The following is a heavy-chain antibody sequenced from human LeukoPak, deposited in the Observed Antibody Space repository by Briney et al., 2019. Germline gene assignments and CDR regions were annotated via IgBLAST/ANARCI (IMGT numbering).Heavy chain of an antibody. CDR3: ARVSIALDAFDI. Sequence: SETLSLTCSVSGGSVSSYYWSWIRQPPGKGLEWIGFFHDGGSTVYNPSFKSRVTISADTSKNQFSLKPSSVTAADTAVYYCARVSIALDAFDIWGQGTMVTVSS. CDR1: GGSVSSYY. CDR2: FHDGGST. J-gene: IGHJ3*02. D-gene: IGHD6-13*01. V-gene: IGHV4-59*02.